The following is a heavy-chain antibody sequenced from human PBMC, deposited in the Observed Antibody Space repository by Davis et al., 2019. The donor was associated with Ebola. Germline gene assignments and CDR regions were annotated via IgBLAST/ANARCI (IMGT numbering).Heavy chain of an antibody. D-gene: IGHD3-3*01. CDR2: IYYSGST. CDR3: ARVGYDFWSGYYTGSWFDP. Sequence: SETLSLTCTVPGGSISSYYWSWIRQPPGKGLEWIGYIYYSGSTNYNPSLKSRVTISVDTSKNQFSLKLSSVTAADTAVYYCARVGYDFWSGYYTGSWFDPWGQGTLVTVSS. J-gene: IGHJ5*02. CDR1: GGSISSYY. V-gene: IGHV4-59*01.